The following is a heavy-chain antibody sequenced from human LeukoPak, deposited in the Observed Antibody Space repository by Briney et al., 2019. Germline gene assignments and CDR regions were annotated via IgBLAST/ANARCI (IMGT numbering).Heavy chain of an antibody. CDR1: GFTFSNAW. CDR2: IKTETDGGTT. CDR3: ATPSGTTINY. Sequence: PGGSLRLSCAVSGFTFSNAWMTWVRQAPGKGLEWVGRIKTETDGGTTDYAAPVRGRFTISRDDSNNTLYLQMHSLKTEDTVVYYCATPSGTTINYWAQGTLVTVFS. J-gene: IGHJ4*02. D-gene: IGHD1-1*01. V-gene: IGHV3-15*01.